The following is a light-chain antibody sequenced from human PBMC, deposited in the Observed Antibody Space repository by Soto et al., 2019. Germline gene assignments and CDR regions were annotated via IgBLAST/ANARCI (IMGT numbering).Light chain of an antibody. CDR3: QQYSDSPLT. Sequence: EIVLTQSPGTLSLSPGERTTLSCRASQSVSDNYLAWYQQKSGQGPRLLIYGASIRATGIPDRFSGSGSGTDFTLTISRLEPEDFAMYYCQQYSDSPLTFGGGTKVEV. V-gene: IGKV3-20*01. CDR2: GAS. CDR1: QSVSDNY. J-gene: IGKJ4*01.